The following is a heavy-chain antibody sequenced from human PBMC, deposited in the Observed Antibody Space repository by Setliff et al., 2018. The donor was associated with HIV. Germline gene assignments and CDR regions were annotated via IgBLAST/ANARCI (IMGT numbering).Heavy chain of an antibody. V-gene: IGHV4-59*08. CDR2: IYDSGTT. CDR3: ARQGGYNSPLMV. Sequence: SETLSLTCTVSGGSITSYYWNWIRQSPGKGLEWIGYIYDSGTTKYNPSVTSRVTISVDASKNQFFLQLISVTAADTAVYYCARQGGYNSPLMVWGQGKLVTVSS. CDR1: GGSITSYY. D-gene: IGHD3-10*01. J-gene: IGHJ4*02.